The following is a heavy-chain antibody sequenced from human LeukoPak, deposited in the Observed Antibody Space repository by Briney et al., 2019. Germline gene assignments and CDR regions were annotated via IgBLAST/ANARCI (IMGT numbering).Heavy chain of an antibody. CDR3: ARLHRQDYYDVGHYFDY. Sequence: GESLKISCKGSGYSFTSYWIGWVRHMPGKGLEWMGIIYPGDSDTRYSPSFQGQVTISADKSISTAYLQWSSLKASDTAMYYCARLHRQDYYDVGHYFDYWGQGTLVTVSS. V-gene: IGHV5-51*01. CDR1: GYSFTSYW. J-gene: IGHJ4*02. CDR2: IYPGDSDT. D-gene: IGHD3-22*01.